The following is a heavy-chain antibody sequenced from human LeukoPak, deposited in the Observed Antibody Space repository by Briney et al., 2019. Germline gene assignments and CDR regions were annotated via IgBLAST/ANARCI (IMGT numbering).Heavy chain of an antibody. CDR3: ARHIPVNPYFDY. Sequence: RPSETLSLTCTVSGGSITSYYWSWIRQPPGKGLEWIGYIYYSGSTNYNPPLKSRVTISVETSKNQFSLKLRSVTAADTAVYYCARHIPVNPYFDYWGQGTLVTVSS. J-gene: IGHJ4*02. CDR2: IYYSGST. D-gene: IGHD3-22*01. V-gene: IGHV4-59*08. CDR1: GGSITSYY.